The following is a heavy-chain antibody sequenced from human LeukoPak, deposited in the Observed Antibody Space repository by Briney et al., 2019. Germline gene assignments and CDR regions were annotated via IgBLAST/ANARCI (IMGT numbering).Heavy chain of an antibody. V-gene: IGHV1-2*02. Sequence: GASVKVSCKASGYTFTGYYMHWVRQAPGQGLEWMGWINPNSGGTNYAQKFQGRVTMTRDTSISAAYMEVSRLRSDATAVYYCASVYYGSGSYPRLYYYYGMDVWGQGTTVTVSS. D-gene: IGHD3-10*01. J-gene: IGHJ6*02. CDR1: GYTFTGYY. CDR3: ASVYYGSGSYPRLYYYYGMDV. CDR2: INPNSGGT.